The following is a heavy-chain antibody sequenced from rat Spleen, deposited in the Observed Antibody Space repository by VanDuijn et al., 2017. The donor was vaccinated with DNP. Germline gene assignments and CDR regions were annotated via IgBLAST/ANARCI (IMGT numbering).Heavy chain of an antibody. V-gene: IGHV3-3*01. J-gene: IGHJ4*01. CDR2: VNSAGST. Sequence: EVQLQESGPGLVKPSQSLSLTCSVTGYSITSSYRWNWIRKFPGNKLEWMGSVNSAGSTNYNPSLKSRISITRDTSKNQFFLQVNSVTTEDTATYYCARWPGYNPPYAMDAWGQGTSVTDSS. D-gene: IGHD1-4*01. CDR3: ARWPGYNPPYAMDA. CDR1: GYSITSSYR.